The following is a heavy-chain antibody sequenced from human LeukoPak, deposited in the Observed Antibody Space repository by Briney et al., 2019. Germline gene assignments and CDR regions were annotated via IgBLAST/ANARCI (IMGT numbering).Heavy chain of an antibody. D-gene: IGHD3-10*01. Sequence: GGSLRLSCAASGFTFSSYAMHWVRQAPGKGLEWVAVISYDGSNKYYADSVKGRFTISRDNSKNTLYLQMNSLRAEDTAVYYCAREGSYYHPPYYYYGMDVWGQGTTVTVSS. CDR1: GFTFSSYA. V-gene: IGHV3-30-3*01. J-gene: IGHJ6*02. CDR3: AREGSYYHPPYYYYGMDV. CDR2: ISYDGSNK.